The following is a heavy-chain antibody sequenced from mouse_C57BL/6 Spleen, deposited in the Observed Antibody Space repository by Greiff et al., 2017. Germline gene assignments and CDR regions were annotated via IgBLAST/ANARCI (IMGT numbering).Heavy chain of an antibody. J-gene: IGHJ1*03. CDR3: ARAGYYGTSCDFGG. V-gene: IGHV1-81*01. CDR1: GYTFTSYG. CDR2: IYPSGGNT. D-gene: IGHD1-1*01. Sequence: VQLQESGAELVRPGASVKMSCKASGYTFTSYGISWVKQRTGQGLEWIGEIYPSGGNTNYNKKFKGKATLTVDKSSSTAYMQLHSLTSEDSAVYYCARAGYYGTSCDFGGWGTGTTVTVSS.